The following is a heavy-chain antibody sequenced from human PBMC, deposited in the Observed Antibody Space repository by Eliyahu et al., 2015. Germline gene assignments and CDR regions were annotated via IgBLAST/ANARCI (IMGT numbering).Heavy chain of an antibody. J-gene: IGHJ4*02. V-gene: IGHV3-7*01. D-gene: IGHD3-22*01. CDR1: GFTFTNYW. Sequence: EVQLVESGGGLVQPGGSLRLSCAASGFTFTNYWMSWVRQTPGKGLAWVGDLKQDGTEKYYVDSVKGRFTISRDNAQNSLYLQMISLRAADTAVYYCARDNYYEGSGDYWGQGTLVTVSS. CDR2: LKQDGTEK. CDR3: ARDNYYEGSGDY.